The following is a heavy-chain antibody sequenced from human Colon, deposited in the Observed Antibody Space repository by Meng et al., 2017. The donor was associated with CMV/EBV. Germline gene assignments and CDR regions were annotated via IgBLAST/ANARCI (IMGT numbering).Heavy chain of an antibody. CDR3: AIDSLGVVAATA. J-gene: IGHJ5*02. V-gene: IGHV3-53*01. D-gene: IGHD2-15*01. CDR1: GFTVSNSY. CDR2: IFSGGAT. Sequence: GESLKISCGGSGFTVSNSYMTWVRYLPGKGLEWVAIIFSGGATYYADSVRGRFTISRDNSENTLFLQMNNLRADDTAIYYCAIDSLGVVAATAWGTGTPVTVSS.